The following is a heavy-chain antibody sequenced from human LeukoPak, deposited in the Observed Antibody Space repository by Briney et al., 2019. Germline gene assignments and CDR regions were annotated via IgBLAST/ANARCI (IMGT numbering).Heavy chain of an antibody. J-gene: IGHJ4*02. Sequence: SETLSLXCAVYGGPFSGYYWSWIRQSPGKGLEWIGEINHSGSTNYNPSLKSRVTISVDTSKNQFSLKLSSVTAADTAVYYCARGRASYDFWSGYLFDYWGQGTLVTVSS. CDR2: INHSGST. D-gene: IGHD3-3*01. CDR1: GGPFSGYY. CDR3: ARGRASYDFWSGYLFDY. V-gene: IGHV4-34*01.